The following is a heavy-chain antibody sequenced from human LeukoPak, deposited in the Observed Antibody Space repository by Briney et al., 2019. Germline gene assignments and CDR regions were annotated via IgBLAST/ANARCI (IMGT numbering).Heavy chain of an antibody. J-gene: IGHJ6*03. CDR2: SRTI. Sequence: SRTIHYADSVKGRFTISRDNAKNSLYLQMNSLRAEDTAVYYCARVGSYYDFWSGYPYYYYYMDVWGKGTTVTVSS. V-gene: IGHV3-48*04. D-gene: IGHD3-3*01. CDR3: ARVGSYYDFWSGYPYYYYYMDV.